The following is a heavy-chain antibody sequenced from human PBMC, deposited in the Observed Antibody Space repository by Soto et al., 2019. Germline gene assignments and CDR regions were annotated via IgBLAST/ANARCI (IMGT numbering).Heavy chain of an antibody. D-gene: IGHD3-3*01. CDR3: AGKEDVADDFGVVIARWFDP. V-gene: IGHV1-69*02. CDR2: IIPILGIA. CDR1: GGTFSSYT. Sequence: QVQLVQSGAEVKKPGSSVKVSCKASGGTFSSYTISWVRQAPGQGLEWMGRIIPILGIANYAQKLQGRVTMTGDKTTSTANMELSSLRSEDRAVYDCAGKEDVADDFGVVIARWFDPWGQGTLVTVAS. J-gene: IGHJ5*02.